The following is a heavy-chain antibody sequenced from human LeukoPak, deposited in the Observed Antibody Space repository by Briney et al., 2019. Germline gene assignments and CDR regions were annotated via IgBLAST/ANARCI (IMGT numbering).Heavy chain of an antibody. V-gene: IGHV3-7*01. J-gene: IGHJ4*02. CDR2: INQDGSEG. CDR3: SRSLDY. CDR1: GFSFSDYW. Sequence: GGSLRLSCAASGFSFSDYWMDWVRQTPGKGMEWVANINQDGSEGYYADSVKGRFTISRDNAKNSLYLQMNKLRAEDTAVYYCSRSLDYWGQGALVTVSS.